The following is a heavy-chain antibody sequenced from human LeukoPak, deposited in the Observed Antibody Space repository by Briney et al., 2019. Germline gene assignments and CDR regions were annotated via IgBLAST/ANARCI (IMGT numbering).Heavy chain of an antibody. Sequence: PGGSLRLSCAVSGFTFSTYSMNWVRQAPGKGLEWVSYISSSSSYIYYADSVKGRFTISRDNAKNSLYLQMNSLRAEDTAVYYCARDGGGWMAGYYYGMDVWGQGTTVTVSS. CDR3: ARDGGGWMAGYYYGMDV. CDR2: ISSSSSYI. V-gene: IGHV3-21*05. CDR1: GFTFSTYS. D-gene: IGHD6-19*01. J-gene: IGHJ6*02.